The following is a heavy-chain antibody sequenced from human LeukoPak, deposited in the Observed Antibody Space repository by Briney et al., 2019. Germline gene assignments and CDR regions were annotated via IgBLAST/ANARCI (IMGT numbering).Heavy chain of an antibody. D-gene: IGHD5-18*01. Sequence: GASVKVSCKASGGTFSSYAISWVRQAPGQGLEWMGGIIPILGIANYAQKFQGRVTITADKSTSTAYMELSSLRSEDTAVYYCARVGYSYGRYYYYYYGMDVWGQGTTVTVSS. CDR1: GGTFSSYA. V-gene: IGHV1-69*10. J-gene: IGHJ6*02. CDR3: ARVGYSYGRYYYYYYGMDV. CDR2: IIPILGIA.